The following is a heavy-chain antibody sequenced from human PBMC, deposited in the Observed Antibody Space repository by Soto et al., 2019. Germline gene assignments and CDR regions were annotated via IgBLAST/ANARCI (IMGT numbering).Heavy chain of an antibody. CDR3: AGSTWAVHFDY. CDR2: IHPDGSER. J-gene: IGHJ4*02. CDR1: GSTFTSYW. Sequence: GGSLRLSCAASGSTFTSYWMTWVRRAPGKGLEWVAKIHPDGSERYYSDSVKGRFTISRDNAKESVYLQMNSLRVEDAAVYYCAGSTWAVHFDYWGQGTRVTVSS. V-gene: IGHV3-7*01. D-gene: IGHD2-2*01.